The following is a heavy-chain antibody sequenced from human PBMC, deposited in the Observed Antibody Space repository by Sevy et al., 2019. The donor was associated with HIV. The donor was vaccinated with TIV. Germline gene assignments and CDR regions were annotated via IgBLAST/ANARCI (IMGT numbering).Heavy chain of an antibody. CDR3: ARLSTARGESNWFDP. J-gene: IGHJ5*02. CDR2: IGAYNGNR. Sequence: ASVKVSCKASGYTFSTYGISWVRQAPGQGLEWMGWIGAYNGNRKYAQKFQDRITMTTDTSTSTAYMELRSPRSDDTAVYFCARLSTARGESNWFDPWGQGTLVTVSS. D-gene: IGHD3-16*01. CDR1: GYTFSTYG. V-gene: IGHV1-18*01.